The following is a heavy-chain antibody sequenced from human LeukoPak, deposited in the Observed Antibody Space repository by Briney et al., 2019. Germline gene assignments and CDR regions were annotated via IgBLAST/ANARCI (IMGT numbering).Heavy chain of an antibody. CDR3: ARGGYSYDNWFDP. V-gene: IGHV4-59*01. D-gene: IGHD5-18*01. Sequence: SETLSLTCTVSGGSISSYYWSWIRQPPGKGLEWIGYIYYSGSTNYNPSLKSRVTISVDTSKNQFSLKLSSVTAADTAVYYCARGGYSYDNWFDPWGQGTLVTVSS. CDR2: IYYSGST. CDR1: GGSISSYY. J-gene: IGHJ5*02.